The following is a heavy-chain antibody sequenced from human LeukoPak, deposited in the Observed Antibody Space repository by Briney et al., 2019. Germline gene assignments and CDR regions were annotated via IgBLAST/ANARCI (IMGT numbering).Heavy chain of an antibody. V-gene: IGHV3-30*02. CDR1: GFTLSSYE. D-gene: IGHD3-22*01. CDR2: IRYDGSNK. J-gene: IGHJ4*02. Sequence: GGSLRLSCIVSGFTLSSYEMTWFRQAPGKGLEWVAFIRYDGSNKYYADSVKGRFTISRDNSKNTLYLQMNSLRAEDTAVYYCAKDPNLYDSSGYPSTFDYWGQGTLVTVSS. CDR3: AKDPNLYDSSGYPSTFDY.